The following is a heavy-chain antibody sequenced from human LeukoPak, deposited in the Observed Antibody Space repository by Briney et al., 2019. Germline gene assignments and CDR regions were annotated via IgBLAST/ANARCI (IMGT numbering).Heavy chain of an antibody. Sequence: SETLSLTCTVSSDSISSYYWSWMRQPPGEGLEWLGYIYYSGSTNYNPSLKSRVTISVDTSKNQFSLKLSSVTAADTAVYYCARGAVTTPRSYYYYYMDVWGKGTTVTISS. CDR1: SDSISSYY. D-gene: IGHD4-17*01. CDR3: ARGAVTTPRSYYYYYMDV. CDR2: IYYSGST. V-gene: IGHV4-59*01. J-gene: IGHJ6*03.